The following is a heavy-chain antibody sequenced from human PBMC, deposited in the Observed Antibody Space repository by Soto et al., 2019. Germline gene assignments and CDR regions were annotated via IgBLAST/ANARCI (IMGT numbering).Heavy chain of an antibody. CDR2: ISSSSSYT. J-gene: IGHJ6*02. Sequence: QVQLVESGGGLVKPGGSLRLSCAASGFTFSDYYMSWIRQAPGKGLEWVSYISSSSSYTNYADSVKGRFTISRDNAKNSLYLQMNSLRAEDTAVYYCARQHNVDTAMVTPYYYYGMDVWGQGTTVTVSS. V-gene: IGHV3-11*06. CDR1: GFTFSDYY. CDR3: ARQHNVDTAMVTPYYYYGMDV. D-gene: IGHD5-18*01.